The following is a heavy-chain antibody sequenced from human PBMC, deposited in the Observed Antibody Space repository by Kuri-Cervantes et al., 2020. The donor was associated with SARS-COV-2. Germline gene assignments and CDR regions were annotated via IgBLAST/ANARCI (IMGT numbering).Heavy chain of an antibody. CDR1: GSTFSSYA. D-gene: IGHD1-26*01. J-gene: IGHJ5*02. CDR2: ISYDGSNK. V-gene: IGHV3-30-3*01. Sequence: GESLKISCAASGSTFSSYAMHWVRQAPGKGPEWVAVISYDGSNKYYADSVKGRFTISRDNSKNTLYLQMNSLRAEDTAVYYCARAGGGSYYGWFDPWGQGTLVTVSS. CDR3: ARAGGGSYYGWFDP.